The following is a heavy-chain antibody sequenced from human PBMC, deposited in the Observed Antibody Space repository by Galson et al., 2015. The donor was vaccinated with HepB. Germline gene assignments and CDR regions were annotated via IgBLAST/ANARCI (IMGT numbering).Heavy chain of an antibody. D-gene: IGHD2-21*01. V-gene: IGHV3-11*01. Sequence: SLRLSCAASGFTFSGNSMSWVRQAPGKGLEWVSYISSSGSTIYYADSVKGRFTISRDNAKNSLYLQMNSLRAEDTAVYYCARAYCGGDCYSAPHTPYYYYMDVWGKGTTVTVSS. CDR1: GFTFSGNS. CDR2: ISSSGSTI. CDR3: ARAYCGGDCYSAPHTPYYYYMDV. J-gene: IGHJ6*03.